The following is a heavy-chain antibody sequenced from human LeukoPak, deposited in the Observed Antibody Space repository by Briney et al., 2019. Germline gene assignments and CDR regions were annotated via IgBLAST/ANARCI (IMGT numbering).Heavy chain of an antibody. CDR1: GFLFTNYA. D-gene: IGHD5-12*01. V-gene: IGHV3-23*01. CDR3: AKAMVTTITDLDY. J-gene: IGHJ4*02. Sequence: GGSLRLCCAASGFLFTNYAMSWVRQAGREGLAWASSITGSGNTYYADSVKGRFSISRDDSKNTLYLQMNSLGAEDTALYYCAKAMVTTITDLDYWGLGTLVTVSS. CDR2: ITGSGNT.